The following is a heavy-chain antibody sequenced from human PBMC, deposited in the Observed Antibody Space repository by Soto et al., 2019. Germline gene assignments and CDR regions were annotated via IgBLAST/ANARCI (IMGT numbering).Heavy chain of an antibody. D-gene: IGHD6-13*01. J-gene: IGHJ6*02. Sequence: GGSLRLSCEASGFSFNTYNMSWIRQAPGKGLEWVSYISSSGSTIYYADSVKGRFTISRDNAKNSLYLQMNSLRAEDTAVYYCARDENSSSWRFYYYYGMDVWGQGTTVTVSS. CDR2: ISSSGSTI. CDR1: GFSFNTYN. V-gene: IGHV3-11*01. CDR3: ARDENSSSWRFYYYYGMDV.